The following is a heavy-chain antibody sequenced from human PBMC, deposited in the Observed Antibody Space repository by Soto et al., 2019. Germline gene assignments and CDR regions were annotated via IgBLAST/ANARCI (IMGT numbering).Heavy chain of an antibody. CDR2: IYYSGST. CDR3: ARSFGVAAAGPFDY. CDR1: GGSISTYY. J-gene: IGHJ4*02. D-gene: IGHD6-13*01. Sequence: SETLSLTCTVPGGSISTYYWIWIRQPPGKGLEWIGYIYYSGSTNYNPSLKSRVTISVDTSKNQFSLKLSSVTAADTAVYYSARSFGVAAAGPFDYWGQGTLVTVSS. V-gene: IGHV4-59*12.